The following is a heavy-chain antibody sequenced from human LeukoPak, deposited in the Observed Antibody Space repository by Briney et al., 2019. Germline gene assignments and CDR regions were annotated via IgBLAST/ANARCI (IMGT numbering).Heavy chain of an antibody. CDR1: GGSFSGYY. CDR3: ARPRGGNYDMDV. J-gene: IGHJ6*02. D-gene: IGHD3-10*01. CDR2: INHSGST. Sequence: PSETLSLTCAVYGGSFSGYYWSWIRQPPGKGLEWIGEINHSGSTNYNPSLKSRVTISVDTSKNQFSLKLSSVTAADTAVYYCARPRGGNYDMDVWGQGTTVTVSS. V-gene: IGHV4-34*01.